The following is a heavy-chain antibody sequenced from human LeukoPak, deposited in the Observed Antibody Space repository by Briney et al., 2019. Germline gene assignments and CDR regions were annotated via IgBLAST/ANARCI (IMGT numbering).Heavy chain of an antibody. CDR2: IYYSGST. D-gene: IGHD3-22*01. Sequence: LRLSCAASGFTFSSYSMNWVRQHPGKGLEWIGYIYYSGSTYYNPSLKSRVTISVDTSKNQFSLKLSSVTAADTAVYYCARGFYYDSSGYRPLYYFGYWGQGTLVTVSS. CDR1: GFTFSSYS. CDR3: ARGFYYDSSGYRPLYYFGY. V-gene: IGHV4-31*02. J-gene: IGHJ4*02.